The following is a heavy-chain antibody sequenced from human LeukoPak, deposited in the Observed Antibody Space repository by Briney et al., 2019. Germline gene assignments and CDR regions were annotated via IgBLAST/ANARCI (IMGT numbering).Heavy chain of an antibody. CDR1: GGSISSYY. J-gene: IGHJ4*02. CDR2: IYYSGST. CDR3: ARVRVRDGYNPQYYFDY. Sequence: SETLSLTCTVSGGSISSYYWSWIRQPPGKGLEWIGYIYYSGSTNYNPSLKSRVTISVDTSKNQFSLKLSSVTAADTAVYYCARVRVRDGYNPQYYFDYWGQGTLVTVSS. V-gene: IGHV4-59*01. D-gene: IGHD5-24*01.